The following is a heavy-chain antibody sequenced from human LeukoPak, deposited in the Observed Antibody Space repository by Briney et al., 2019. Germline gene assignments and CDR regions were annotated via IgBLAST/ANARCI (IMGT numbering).Heavy chain of an antibody. V-gene: IGHV3-11*01. J-gene: IGHJ4*02. CDR3: ARKQATVPGDY. CDR2: ISNDGTTK. CDR1: GFTFSDYY. Sequence: RPGGSLRLSCAGSGFTFSDYYMNWIRQAPGKGLEWISYISNDGTTKYYADSVKGRVTISRDNAKNSLYLQMNSLRAEDTAVYYCARKQATVPGDYWGQGTLVTVS. D-gene: IGHD1-1*01.